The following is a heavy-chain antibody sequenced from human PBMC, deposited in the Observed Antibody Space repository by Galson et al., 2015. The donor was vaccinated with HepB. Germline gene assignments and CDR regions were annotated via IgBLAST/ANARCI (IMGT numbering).Heavy chain of an antibody. CDR3: TLGGAAAY. Sequence: SLRLSCAGSGFPFGNYAMSWFRQAPGKGLEWLGYIKSKTFGGTTQYAASVSGRFTISRDDSASLAYLQMNNLRIEDTAMYYCTLGGAAAYWGQGTLVTVSS. D-gene: IGHD2-15*01. CDR1: GFPFGNYA. V-gene: IGHV3-49*03. J-gene: IGHJ4*02. CDR2: IKSKTFGGTT.